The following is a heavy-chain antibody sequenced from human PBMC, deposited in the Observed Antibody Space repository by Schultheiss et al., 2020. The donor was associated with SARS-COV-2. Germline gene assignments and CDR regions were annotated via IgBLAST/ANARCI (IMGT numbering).Heavy chain of an antibody. D-gene: IGHD3-22*01. CDR3: AILYITRITMIVVASEDAFDI. CDR2: ISSSGSTI. J-gene: IGHJ3*02. CDR1: GFTFSSYS. Sequence: GGSLRLSCAASGFTFSSYSMNWVRQAPGKGLEWVSSISSSGSTIYYADSVKGRFTISRDNSKNTLYLQMNSLRAEDTAVYYCAILYITRITMIVVASEDAFDIWGQGTMVTVSS. V-gene: IGHV3-48*01.